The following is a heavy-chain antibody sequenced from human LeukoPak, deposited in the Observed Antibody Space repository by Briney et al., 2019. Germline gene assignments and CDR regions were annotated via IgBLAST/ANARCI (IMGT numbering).Heavy chain of an antibody. J-gene: IGHJ4*02. D-gene: IGHD5-12*01. CDR1: GFTFSSYA. CDR2: ISGSGGST. Sequence: PGGSLRLSCAASGFTFSSYAMSWVRQAPGKGLEWVSAISGSGGSTYYADSVKGRFTISRDNSKNTLYLQMNSLRAEDTAVYYCVKDRHSGYDFDYWGQGTLVTVSS. CDR3: VKDRHSGYDFDY. V-gene: IGHV3-23*01.